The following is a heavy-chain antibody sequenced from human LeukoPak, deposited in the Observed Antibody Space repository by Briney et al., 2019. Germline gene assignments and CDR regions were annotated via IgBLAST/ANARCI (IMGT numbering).Heavy chain of an antibody. J-gene: IGHJ4*02. Sequence: GGSLRLSCAASGFTVSSNYMSWVRQAPGKGLEWVSAISGSGGSTYYADSVKGRFTISRDNSKNTLYLQMNSLRAEDTAVYYCAKARVLLWFGDYWGQGTLVTVSS. CDR1: GFTVSSNY. CDR2: ISGSGGST. V-gene: IGHV3-23*01. D-gene: IGHD3-10*01. CDR3: AKARVLLWFGDY.